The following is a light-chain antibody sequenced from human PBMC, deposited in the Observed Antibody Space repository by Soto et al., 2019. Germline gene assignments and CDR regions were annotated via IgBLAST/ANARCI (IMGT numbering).Light chain of an antibody. CDR1: ERLSSVY. V-gene: IGKV3-20*01. J-gene: IGKJ5*01. CDR2: GAS. CDR3: QQYGGSPRIT. Sequence: EIVSTQSPGTLSLSPGERATLSCRASERLSSVYLVWYQQRPGQPPRLLIYGASNRATGIPDRFSGSGSGTDFTLIINRLEPEDVAIYYCQQYGGSPRITFGQGTRLEIK.